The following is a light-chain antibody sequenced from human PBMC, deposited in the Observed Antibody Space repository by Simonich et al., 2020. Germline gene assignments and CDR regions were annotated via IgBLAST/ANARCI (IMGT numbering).Light chain of an antibody. CDR3: QQRSNWLVT. Sequence: EIVLPQSPATLSLSPGARATLSCRASQSVRSYLSWYQQKPGQAPRLLIYDASNRATGIPARFRGSGSGTDFTLTISSLEPEDFAVYYCQQRSNWLVTFGQGTKLEIK. CDR1: QSVRSY. CDR2: DAS. J-gene: IGKJ2*01. V-gene: IGKV3-11*01.